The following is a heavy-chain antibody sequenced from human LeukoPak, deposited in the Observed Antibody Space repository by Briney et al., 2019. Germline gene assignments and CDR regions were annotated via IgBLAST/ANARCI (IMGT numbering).Heavy chain of an antibody. CDR3: AKTRYSYGYYFDY. J-gene: IGHJ4*02. Sequence: GGSLRLSCAASGFTFSSYGMHWVRQAPGKGLEWVAFIRYDGSNKYYADSVKGRFTISRDNSKNTLYLQMNSLRAEDTAVYCCAKTRYSYGYYFDYWGQGTLVTVSS. CDR1: GFTFSSYG. CDR2: IRYDGSNK. D-gene: IGHD5-18*01. V-gene: IGHV3-30*02.